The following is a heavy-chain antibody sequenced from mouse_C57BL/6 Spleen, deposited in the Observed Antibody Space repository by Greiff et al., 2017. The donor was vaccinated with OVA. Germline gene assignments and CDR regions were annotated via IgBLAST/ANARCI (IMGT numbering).Heavy chain of an antibody. CDR2: ISSGGSYT. V-gene: IGHV5-6*02. Sequence: DVKLVESGGDLVKPGGSLKLSCAASGFTFSSYGMSWVRQTPDKRLEWVATISSGGSYTYYPDSVKGRFTISRDNAKNTLYLQMSSLKSEDTAMYYCAGEGWGYWGQGTTLTVSS. D-gene: IGHD1-1*02. J-gene: IGHJ2*01. CDR1: GFTFSSYG. CDR3: AGEGWGY.